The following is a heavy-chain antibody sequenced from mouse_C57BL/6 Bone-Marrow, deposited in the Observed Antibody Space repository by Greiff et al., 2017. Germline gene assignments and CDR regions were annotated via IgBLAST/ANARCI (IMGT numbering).Heavy chain of an antibody. CDR3: ALVITTVVAHYFDY. J-gene: IGHJ2*01. CDR1: GYTFTSYW. V-gene: IGHV1-55*01. Sequence: QVQLQQPGAELVKPGASVKLSCKASGYTFTSYWMTWVKQRPGQGLEWIGDIYPGSGSTNYNEKFKSKATLTVDTSSSTAYMQLSSLTSEDSAVYYFALVITTVVAHYFDYWGQGTTLTVSS. D-gene: IGHD1-1*01. CDR2: IYPGSGST.